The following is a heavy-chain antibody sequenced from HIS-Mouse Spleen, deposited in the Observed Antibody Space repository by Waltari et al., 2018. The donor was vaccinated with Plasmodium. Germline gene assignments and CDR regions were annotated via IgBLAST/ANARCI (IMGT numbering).Heavy chain of an antibody. D-gene: IGHD3-3*01. CDR1: GGSFSGYY. Sequence: QVQLQQWGAGLLKPSETLSLPCAVYGGSFSGYYWSWIRQPPGKGLEWIGEINHSESTNYNPSLKSRVTISVDTSKNQFSLKLSSVTAADTAVYYCARVTSSGVYWYFDLWGRGTLVTVSS. J-gene: IGHJ2*01. V-gene: IGHV4-34*01. CDR2: INHSEST. CDR3: ARVTSSGVYWYFDL.